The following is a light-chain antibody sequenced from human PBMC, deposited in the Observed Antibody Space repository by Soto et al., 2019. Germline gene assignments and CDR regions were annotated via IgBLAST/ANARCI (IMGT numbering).Light chain of an antibody. J-gene: IGKJ5*01. CDR2: GAS. V-gene: IGKV3-20*01. CDR1: QSVSSSY. Sequence: DIMMAHSPDSLAVSLGETATINCKYSQSVSSSYLAWYQQKPGQAPRLLIYGASSRATGIPDRFSGSGSGTDFTLTISRMETEDFAVYYCQQYSSSPSITFGQGTRLEIK. CDR3: QQYSSSPSIT.